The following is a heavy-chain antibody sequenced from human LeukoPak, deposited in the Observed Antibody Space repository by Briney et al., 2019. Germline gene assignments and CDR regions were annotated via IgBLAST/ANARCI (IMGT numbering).Heavy chain of an antibody. CDR3: ARTLYDSSGYYLLYYYGMDV. V-gene: IGHV4-31*03. J-gene: IGHJ6*02. Sequence: PSETLSLTCTVSGGSISSGGYYWRWIRQHPGKGLEWIGYIYYSGSTYYNPSLKSRVTISVDTSKNQFSLKLSSVTAADTAVYYCARTLYDSSGYYLLYYYGMDVWGQGTTVTVSS. D-gene: IGHD3-22*01. CDR2: IYYSGST. CDR1: GGSISSGGYY.